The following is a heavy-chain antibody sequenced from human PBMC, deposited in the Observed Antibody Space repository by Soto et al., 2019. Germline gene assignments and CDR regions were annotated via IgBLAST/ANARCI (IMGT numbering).Heavy chain of an antibody. V-gene: IGHV1-18*01. CDR1: GYTFTSYG. Sequence: QVQLVQSGAEVKKPGASVKVSCKASGYTFTSYGISWVRQAPGQGLEWMGWISAYNGNTNYAQKLQGRVTMTTDTSTSTAYMELRSLRSDETAVYYCARDSYVLRFLEWQNPRGDNWFDPWGQGTLVTVSS. CDR3: ARDSYVLRFLEWQNPRGDNWFDP. J-gene: IGHJ5*02. CDR2: ISAYNGNT. D-gene: IGHD3-3*01.